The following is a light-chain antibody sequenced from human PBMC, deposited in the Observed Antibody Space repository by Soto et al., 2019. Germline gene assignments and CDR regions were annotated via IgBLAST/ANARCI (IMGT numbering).Light chain of an antibody. CDR3: QQFYSASS. V-gene: IGKV1-39*01. CDR2: VAS. Sequence: DILMTQSPSSLSASVGDRVTITCRASQSITSRLNGYQQESGKAPKLLISVASNLQSGVPSRFSGSGSGTNFTLSNSSLHLEVLATCFFQQFYSASSVGQGTMVEIK. CDR1: QSITSR. J-gene: IGKJ2*01.